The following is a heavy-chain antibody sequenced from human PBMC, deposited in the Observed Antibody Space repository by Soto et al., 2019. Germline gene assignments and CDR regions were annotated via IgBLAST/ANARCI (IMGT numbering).Heavy chain of an antibody. D-gene: IGHD3-16*01. Sequence: QVQLVQSGAEVKKPGASVKVSCKASGYTFTSYGISWVRQAPGQGLEWMGWISAYNGNTNYAQKLQGRVTMTTDTSTSTAYMELRSLRSDVTAVYYCARDKSGASRGSGIYYWGQGTLVTVSS. CDR2: ISAYNGNT. V-gene: IGHV1-18*01. J-gene: IGHJ4*02. CDR3: ARDKSGASRGSGIYY. CDR1: GYTFTSYG.